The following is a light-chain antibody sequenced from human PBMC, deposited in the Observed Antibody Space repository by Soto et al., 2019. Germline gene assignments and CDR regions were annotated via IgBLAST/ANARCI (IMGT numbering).Light chain of an antibody. CDR3: HQYDTIVQT. J-gene: IGKJ1*01. CDR1: QSVRNSL. Sequence: EIVLTQSRGTLSLSPWERATLSCMASQSVRNSLLAWYQQKPGQPPRLLIYDASTRATATPERFSGSGSGTDFTLTISRLEPEDFAVYYCHQYDTIVQTFGQGTKVDIK. CDR2: DAS. V-gene: IGKV3-20*01.